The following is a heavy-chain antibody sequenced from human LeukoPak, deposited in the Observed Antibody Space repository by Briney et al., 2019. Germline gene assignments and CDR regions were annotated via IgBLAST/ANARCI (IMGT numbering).Heavy chain of an antibody. D-gene: IGHD2-2*01. CDR3: TRGVPALYYFYYYMDV. V-gene: IGHV4-39*01. CDR1: GDSISSSSYY. Sequence: SETLSLTCTVSGDSISSSSYYWGWIRQPPGEGLEWIGSIYYSGSTYNNPSLKSRVTISVDTSKKQFSLKLSYVTAADTAVYYCTRGVPALYYFYYYMDVWGKGTTVTVSS. CDR2: IYYSGST. J-gene: IGHJ6*03.